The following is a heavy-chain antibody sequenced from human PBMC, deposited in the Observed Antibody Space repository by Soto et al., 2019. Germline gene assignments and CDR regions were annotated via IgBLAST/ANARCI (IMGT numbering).Heavy chain of an antibody. CDR2: IYYSGST. V-gene: IGHV4-30-4*01. D-gene: IGHD6-13*01. J-gene: IGHJ6*02. Sequence: QVQLQESGPGLVKPSQTLSLTCTVSSGSISSGDYYWGWVRQPPGKGLEWIGYIYYSGSTYYNPSLKSRVTTSVDTSKNQFSLKLSSVTAADTAVYYCARVPGYSSPYYGMDVWGQGTTVTVSS. CDR1: SGSISSGDYY. CDR3: ARVPGYSSPYYGMDV.